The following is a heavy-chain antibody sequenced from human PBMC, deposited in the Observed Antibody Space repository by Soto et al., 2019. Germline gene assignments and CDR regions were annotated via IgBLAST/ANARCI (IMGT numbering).Heavy chain of an antibody. J-gene: IGHJ6*02. CDR3: ARDRLMATAGTARHYFGLDV. CDR2: IYYSGNT. Sequence: TLSLTCTLSGGSIRSGGYYWSWVRQNQSTGLEWIGNIYYSGNTYYNPSLKSRLTISVDTSKNQFSLNLSSVTAADTAVYYCARDRLMATAGTARHYFGLDVWGQGTTVTVSS. V-gene: IGHV4-31*03. D-gene: IGHD5-18*01. CDR1: GGSIRSGGYY.